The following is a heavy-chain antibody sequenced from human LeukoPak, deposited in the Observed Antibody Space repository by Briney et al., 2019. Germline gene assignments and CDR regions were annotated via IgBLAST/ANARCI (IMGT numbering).Heavy chain of an antibody. CDR3: ARFAVGQWLINY. CDR1: GGSVTYTNYY. V-gene: IGHV4-39*01. CDR2: IYYNGKT. Sequence: PSETLSLTCTVSGGSVTYTNYYWGWIRQPPGKGLQWIGVIYYNGKTYYNPSLKSRVTVAVDTSKNQFSLKLSSVTAADTAVYYCARFAVGQWLINYWGQGALVTVSS. D-gene: IGHD6-19*01. J-gene: IGHJ4*02.